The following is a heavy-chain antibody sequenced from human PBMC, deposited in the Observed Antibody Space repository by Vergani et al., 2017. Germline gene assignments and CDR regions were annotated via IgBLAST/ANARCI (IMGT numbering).Heavy chain of an antibody. V-gene: IGHV4-59*02. Sequence: QVKLQESGPGLVKPSETLSLTCTVSGASVNSYYWSWIRQPPGKGLEWMGYVSFRGDILYDPSVKGRMTISLNTSSNQFSLYLTSVTAADTAVYYCARSRIYYGARSPDYWGQGTLVTVSS. CDR1: GASVNSYY. D-gene: IGHD4/OR15-4a*01. CDR2: VSFRGDI. J-gene: IGHJ4*02. CDR3: ARSRIYYGARSPDY.